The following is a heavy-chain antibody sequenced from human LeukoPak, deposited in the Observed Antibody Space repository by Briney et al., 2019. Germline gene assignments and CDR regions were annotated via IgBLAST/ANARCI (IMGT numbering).Heavy chain of an antibody. CDR3: ARQAKTVVQYIDFDF. J-gene: IGHJ4*02. Sequence: SETLSLTCTVSGGSIGSTSSYWGWIRQPPGKGLEWIGAVYYSGSTYYNPSLKSRVTISVDTSKNQFSLDLKSVTATDTAVYYCARQAKTVVQYIDFDFWGQGTLVTVSS. D-gene: IGHD2-21*01. CDR2: VYYSGST. CDR1: GGSIGSTSSY. V-gene: IGHV4-39*01.